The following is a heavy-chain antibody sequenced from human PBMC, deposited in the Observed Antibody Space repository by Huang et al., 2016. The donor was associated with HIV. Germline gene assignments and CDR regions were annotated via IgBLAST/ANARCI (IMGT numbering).Heavy chain of an antibody. CDR1: GFTFSTYS. Sequence: QLVESGGGLVKPGGSLRLSCAVSGFTFSTYSINWVRQAPGKGLEWVSCSSSRSSYVYYADSVKCRFTISRYNAKNSLDLQMNSLRVEDTALYYCARSYSGYGLLIDYWGQGTLVTVSS. CDR2: SSSRSSYV. J-gene: IGHJ4*02. D-gene: IGHD5-12*01. CDR3: ARSYSGYGLLIDY. V-gene: IGHV3-21*02.